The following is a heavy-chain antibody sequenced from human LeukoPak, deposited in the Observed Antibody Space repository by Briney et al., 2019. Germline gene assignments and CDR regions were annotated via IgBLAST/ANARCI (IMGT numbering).Heavy chain of an antibody. Sequence: GGSLRLSCSASGFTFSSYAMHWVRQAPGKGLEYVSAISSNGGSTYYADSVKGRFTISRDNSKNTLYLQMSSLRAEDTAVYYCVKDRNHGPEFRSKGTFDYWGQGTLVTVSS. J-gene: IGHJ4*02. CDR1: GFTFSSYA. CDR3: VKDRNHGPEFRSKGTFDY. CDR2: ISSNGGST. D-gene: IGHD1-14*01. V-gene: IGHV3-64D*06.